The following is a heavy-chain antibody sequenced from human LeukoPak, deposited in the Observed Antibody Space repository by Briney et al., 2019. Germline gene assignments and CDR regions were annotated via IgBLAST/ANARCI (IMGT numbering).Heavy chain of an antibody. V-gene: IGHV3-7*04. CDR1: GFTFSSYW. D-gene: IGHD3-3*01. CDR2: IKQDGSEK. Sequence: GGSLRLSCAASGFTFSSYWMSWVRQAPGKGLEWVANIKQDGSEKYYVDSVKGRFTISRDNTKNSLYLQMSSLRAEDTAVYYCARDRGITAFDIWGQGTMVTVSS. J-gene: IGHJ3*02. CDR3: ARDRGITAFDI.